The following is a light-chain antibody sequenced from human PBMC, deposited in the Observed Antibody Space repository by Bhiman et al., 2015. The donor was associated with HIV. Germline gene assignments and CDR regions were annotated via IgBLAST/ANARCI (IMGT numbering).Light chain of an antibody. CDR1: SDDIGNYDY. CDR2: DVT. J-gene: IGLJ2*01. CDR3: SSYRTRNTLV. V-gene: IGLV2-14*03. Sequence: QSALTQPASLSASPGQSITISCSGTSDDIGNYDYVSWYQVQSDRAPRLVIYDVTVRPSGVSNRFSGSSSGSTASLTISGLLAEDEADYYCSSYRTRNTLVFGGGTRLTVL.